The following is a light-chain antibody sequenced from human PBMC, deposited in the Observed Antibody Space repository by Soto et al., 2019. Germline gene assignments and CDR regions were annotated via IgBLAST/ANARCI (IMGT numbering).Light chain of an antibody. J-gene: IGLJ2*01. CDR1: TGAVTSGYY. CDR2: NTD. CDR3: LLCNNGGTQAV. V-gene: IGLV7-43*01. Sequence: QAVVTQEPSLTVSTAGTVPLTCASNTGAVTSGYYPNWLQQKPGQPPRALIYNTDNKHSWTPARFSGSLLGDKAALTLSSVQPEDEAEYHCLLCNNGGTQAVFGGGTKVTVL.